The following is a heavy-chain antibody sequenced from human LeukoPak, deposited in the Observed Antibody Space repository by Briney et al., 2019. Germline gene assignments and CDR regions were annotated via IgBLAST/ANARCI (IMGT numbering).Heavy chain of an antibody. Sequence: PSETLSLTCTVSGGSISSSSYYWGWIRQPPGKGLEWIGSIYYSGSTYYNPSLKSRVTISVDTSKNQFSLKLSSVTAADAAVYYCARHGWGNLKNFDYWGQGTLVTVSS. CDR3: ARHGWGNLKNFDY. D-gene: IGHD3-10*01. CDR1: GGSISSSSYY. J-gene: IGHJ4*02. V-gene: IGHV4-39*01. CDR2: IYYSGST.